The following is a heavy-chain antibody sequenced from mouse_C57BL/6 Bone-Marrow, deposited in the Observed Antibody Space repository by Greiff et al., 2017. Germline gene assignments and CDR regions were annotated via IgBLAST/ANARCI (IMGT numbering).Heavy chain of an antibody. J-gene: IGHJ3*01. Sequence: QVQLQQSGAELARPGASVKISCKVSGYTFTDHTIHWMKQRPEQGLEWIGYIYPRDGSTKYNEKFKGKATLTADKSSSTAYMQLNSLTSEDSAVYFGAIGGLRAWFAYWGQGTLVTVSA. D-gene: IGHD2-4*01. CDR2: IYPRDGST. CDR1: GYTFTDHT. V-gene: IGHV1-78*01. CDR3: AIGGLRAWFAY.